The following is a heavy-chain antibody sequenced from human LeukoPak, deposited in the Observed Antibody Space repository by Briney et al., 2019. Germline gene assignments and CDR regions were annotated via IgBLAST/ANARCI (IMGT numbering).Heavy chain of an antibody. CDR1: GYSISSGYY. CDR3: ARESSSFGGVIPFDY. J-gene: IGHJ4*02. D-gene: IGHD3-16*02. Sequence: SETLSLTCTVSGYSISSGYYWGWIRQPPGKGLEWIGRIYTSGSTNYNPSLKSRVTMSVDTSKNQFSLKLSSVTAADTAVYYCARESSSFGGVIPFDYWGQGTLVTVSS. V-gene: IGHV4-38-2*02. CDR2: IYTSGST.